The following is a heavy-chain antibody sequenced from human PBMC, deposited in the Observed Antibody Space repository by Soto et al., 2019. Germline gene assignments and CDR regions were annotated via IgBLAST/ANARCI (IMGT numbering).Heavy chain of an antibody. CDR1: GGTFSSYA. D-gene: IGHD2-2*03. CDR3: ARDGYCSSTSCSEGVDY. Sequence: SLKVSCKASGGTFSSYAISWVRQAPGQGLEWMGGIIPIFGTANYAQKFQGRVTITADESTSTAYMELSSLRSEDTAVYYCARDGYCSSTSCSEGVDYWGQGTLVTVSS. CDR2: IIPIFGTA. V-gene: IGHV1-69*13. J-gene: IGHJ4*02.